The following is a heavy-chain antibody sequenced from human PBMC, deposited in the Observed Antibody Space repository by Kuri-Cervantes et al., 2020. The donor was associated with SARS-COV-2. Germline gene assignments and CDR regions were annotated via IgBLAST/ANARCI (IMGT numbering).Heavy chain of an antibody. CDR3: ARGTVGAPGGGMDV. CDR2: IYYSGST. Sequence: SETLSLTCTVSGGSISSSSYYWGWIRQPPGKGLEWIGSIYYSGSTYYNPSLKSRVTISVDTSKNQFSLKLSSVTAADTAVYYCARGTVGAPGGGMDVWGPGTPVTVSS. D-gene: IGHD1-26*01. CDR1: GGSISSSSYY. J-gene: IGHJ6*02. V-gene: IGHV4-39*07.